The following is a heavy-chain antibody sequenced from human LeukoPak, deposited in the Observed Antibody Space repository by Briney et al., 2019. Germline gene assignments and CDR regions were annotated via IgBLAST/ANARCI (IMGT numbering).Heavy chain of an antibody. J-gene: IGHJ6*03. CDR1: GYSFTSYW. CDR2: IYPGDSDT. CDR3: ARSYSSSWQHYYDSSGYPVGYMDV. V-gene: IGHV5-51*01. D-gene: IGHD3-22*01. Sequence: GESLKISCKGSGYSFTSYWIGWVRQMPGKGLEWMGIIYPGDSDTRYSPSFQGQVTISADKSISTAYLQWSSLKASDTAMYYCARSYSSSWQHYYDSSGYPVGYMDVWGKGTTVTVSS.